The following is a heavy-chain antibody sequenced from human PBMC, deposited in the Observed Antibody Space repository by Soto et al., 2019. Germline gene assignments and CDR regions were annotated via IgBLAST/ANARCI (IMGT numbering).Heavy chain of an antibody. CDR1: GFTFDDYA. CDR3: AKDFGVTMVRGVLFDY. D-gene: IGHD3-10*01. J-gene: IGHJ4*02. CDR2: ISWNSGSI. Sequence: PGGSLRLSCAASGFTFDDYAMHWVRQAPGKGLEWVSGISWNSGSIGYADSVKGRFTISRDNAKNSLYLQMNSLRAEDTALYYCAKDFGVTMVRGVLFDYWGQGTLVTVSS. V-gene: IGHV3-9*01.